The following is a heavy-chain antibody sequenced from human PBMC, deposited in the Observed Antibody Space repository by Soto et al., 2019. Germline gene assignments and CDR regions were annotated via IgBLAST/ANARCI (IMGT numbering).Heavy chain of an antibody. Sequence: QITLKESGPTLVKPTQTLTLTCTFSGFSLSTSGVGVGWIRQPPGKALEWLALIYWDDDKRYSPSLKSRLTITKDTSKNQVVLTMTNMDPVDTATYYCAHRRGPWGDSSSDRRPDRKDPSEWYYYYYYGMDVWGQGTTVTVSS. J-gene: IGHJ6*02. V-gene: IGHV2-5*02. CDR2: IYWDDDK. D-gene: IGHD3-22*01. CDR1: GFSLSTSGVG. CDR3: AHRRGPWGDSSSDRRPDRKDPSEWYYYYYYGMDV.